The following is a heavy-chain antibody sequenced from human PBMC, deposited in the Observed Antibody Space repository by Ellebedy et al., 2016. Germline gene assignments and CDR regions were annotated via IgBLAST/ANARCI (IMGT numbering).Heavy chain of an antibody. V-gene: IGHV3-48*01. Sequence: GESLKISXAASGFTFSSYSMNWVRQAPGKGLEWVSYISSSSSTIYYADSVKGRFTISRDNAKNSLYLQMNSLRAEDTAVYYCARDEIWSGYPNLDYWGQGTLVTVSS. D-gene: IGHD3-3*01. CDR2: ISSSSSTI. J-gene: IGHJ4*02. CDR1: GFTFSSYS. CDR3: ARDEIWSGYPNLDY.